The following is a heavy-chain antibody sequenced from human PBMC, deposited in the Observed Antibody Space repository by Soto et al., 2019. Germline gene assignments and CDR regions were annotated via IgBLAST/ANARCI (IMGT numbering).Heavy chain of an antibody. CDR3: ARDPHGEGWFDP. V-gene: IGHV1-69*08. CDR2: IIPILGIA. CDR1: GGTFSSYT. J-gene: IGHJ5*02. Sequence: QVQLVQSGAEVKKPGSSVKVSCKASGGTFSSYTISWVRQAPGQGLEWMGRIIPILGIANYAQKFQGRVTITADKSTSTAYVELSSLRSEDTAVYYCARDPHGEGWFDPWGQGTLVTVSS.